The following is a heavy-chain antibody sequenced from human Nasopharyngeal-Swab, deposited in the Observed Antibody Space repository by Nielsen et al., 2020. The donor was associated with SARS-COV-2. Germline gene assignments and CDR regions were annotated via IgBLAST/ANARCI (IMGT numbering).Heavy chain of an antibody. D-gene: IGHD5-18*01. Sequence: SETLSLTCAVYGGSFSGYYWSWIRQPPGKGLEWIGEINHSGSTNYNPSLKSRVTISVDTSKNQFSLKLSSVTAADTAVYYCASSGYSYGTGPYDYWGQGTLVTVSS. J-gene: IGHJ4*02. V-gene: IGHV4-34*01. CDR1: GGSFSGYY. CDR2: INHSGST. CDR3: ASSGYSYGTGPYDY.